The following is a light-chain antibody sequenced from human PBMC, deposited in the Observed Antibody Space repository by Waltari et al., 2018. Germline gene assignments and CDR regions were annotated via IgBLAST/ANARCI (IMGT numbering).Light chain of an antibody. V-gene: IGLV1-51*02. CDR3: GTWDSSLSGAV. CDR1: SSNLGNNY. CDR2: EDN. Sequence: QSVLTQPPSVSAAPGQRVTISCSGGSSNLGNNYVSWYRQFPGTAPKHLIYEDNERPSGVPGRFSGSKSGTSATLDITGLQAGDEADYYCGTWDSSLSGAVFGGGTHLTVL. J-gene: IGLJ7*01.